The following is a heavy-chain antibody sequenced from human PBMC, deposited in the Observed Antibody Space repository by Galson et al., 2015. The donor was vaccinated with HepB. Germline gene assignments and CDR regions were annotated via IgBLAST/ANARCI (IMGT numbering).Heavy chain of an antibody. CDR1: GFSFTRYA. CDR2: ITSSGGNS. V-gene: IGHV3-23*01. Sequence: SLRLSCAASGFSFTRYAMTWVRQAPGKGLEWVSSITSSGGNSYYTDSVKGRFTVSRDNSKNTLLLQLNSLRAEDTAVYYCARARGYSYGYGMDVWGQGTTVTVSS. J-gene: IGHJ6*02. D-gene: IGHD5-18*01. CDR3: ARARGYSYGYGMDV.